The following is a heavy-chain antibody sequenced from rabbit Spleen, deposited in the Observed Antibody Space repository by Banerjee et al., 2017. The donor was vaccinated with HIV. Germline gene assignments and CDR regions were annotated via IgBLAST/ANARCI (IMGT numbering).Heavy chain of an antibody. J-gene: IGHJ6*01. V-gene: IGHV1S40*01. D-gene: IGHD1-1*01. CDR1: GLDFSGDSY. Sequence: QSLEESGGDLVKPGASLTLTCKASGLDFSGDSYDSYMCWVRQAPGKGLEWIACIDIGSGGFTYFASWAKGRFTISKTSSTTVTLQMTSLTAADTATYFCARDTSSSFSSYGMDLWGPGTMV. CDR3: ARDTSSSFSSYGMDL. CDR2: IDIGSGGFT.